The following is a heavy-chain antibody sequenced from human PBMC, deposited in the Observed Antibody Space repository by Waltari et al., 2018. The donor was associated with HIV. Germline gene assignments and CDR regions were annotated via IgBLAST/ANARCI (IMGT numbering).Heavy chain of an antibody. V-gene: IGHV3-9*01. J-gene: IGHJ6*02. CDR2: SRWNSNNM. CDR3: AKAAYDNTGYSYAHGMDV. D-gene: IGHD3-22*01. CDR1: LLTLVEFG. Sequence: QLVVLWLGMVPTGRSLGTVCRVCLLTLVEFGMRGIRQAPGKGLEWVSSSRWNSNNMGYADSVKGRFTISRDNAQNSLYLQMNSLRAEDTALYYCAKAAYDNTGYSYAHGMDVWGQGTTVTVSS.